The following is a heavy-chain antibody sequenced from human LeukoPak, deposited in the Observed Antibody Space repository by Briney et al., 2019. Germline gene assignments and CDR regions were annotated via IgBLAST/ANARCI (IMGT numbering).Heavy chain of an antibody. CDR1: GFTFSSYG. V-gene: IGHV3-30*18. D-gene: IGHD5-24*01. CDR3: AKARSDGAFDI. CDR2: ISYDGSNK. J-gene: IGHJ3*02. Sequence: EGSLRLSCAASGFTFSSYGMHWVRQAPGKGLEWVAVISYDGSNKYYADSVKGRFTISRDNSKNTLYLQMNSLRAEDTAVYYCAKARSDGAFDIWGQGTMVTVSS.